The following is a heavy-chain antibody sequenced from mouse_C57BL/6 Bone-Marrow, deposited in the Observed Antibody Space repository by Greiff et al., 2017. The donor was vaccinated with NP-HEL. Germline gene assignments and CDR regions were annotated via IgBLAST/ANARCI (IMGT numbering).Heavy chain of an antibody. CDR1: GYTFTSYW. V-gene: IGHV1-69*01. CDR2: IDPSDSYT. Sequence: VQLQQPGAELVMPGASVKLSCKASGYTFTSYWMHWVKQRPGQGLEWIGEIDPSDSYTNYNQKFKGKSTLTVDKSASTADMQLSSLTAEDSAVYYCAREDDWGQGTLVTVSA. CDR3: AREDD. D-gene: IGHD2-3*01. J-gene: IGHJ3*01.